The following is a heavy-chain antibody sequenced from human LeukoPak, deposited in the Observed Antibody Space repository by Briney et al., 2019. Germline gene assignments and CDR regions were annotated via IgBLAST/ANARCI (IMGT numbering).Heavy chain of an antibody. CDR3: ARAPWDYDFWSGYDGMLAFDI. Sequence: ASVKVSCKASGYTFTGYYTHWVRQAPGQGLEWMGWINPNSGGTNYAQKVQGRVTMTRDTSISTAYMELSRLRSDDTAVYYCARAPWDYDFWSGYDGMLAFDIWGQGTMVTVSS. D-gene: IGHD3-3*01. CDR2: INPNSGGT. CDR1: GYTFTGYY. V-gene: IGHV1-2*02. J-gene: IGHJ3*02.